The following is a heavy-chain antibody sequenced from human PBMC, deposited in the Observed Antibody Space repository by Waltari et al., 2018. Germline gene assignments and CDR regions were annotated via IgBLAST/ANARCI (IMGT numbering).Heavy chain of an antibody. CDR1: GDSFTASY. Sequence: QAQLKQWGAGLLKPSEPLSLTCAVFGDSFTASYWSWIRQSPGKGREWIGEINHNGATNYNPSLKSRVTISVDTSKKQFSLRVKSVTVADTSVYYCARGYGVEGDKRRYFYYGMDVWGQGTTVTVSS. D-gene: IGHD2-21*01. CDR2: INHNGAT. V-gene: IGHV4-34*01. J-gene: IGHJ6*02. CDR3: ARGYGVEGDKRRYFYYGMDV.